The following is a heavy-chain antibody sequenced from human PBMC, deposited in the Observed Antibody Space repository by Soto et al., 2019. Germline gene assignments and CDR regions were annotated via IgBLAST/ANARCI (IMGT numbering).Heavy chain of an antibody. V-gene: IGHV4-30-4*01. J-gene: IGHJ4*02. D-gene: IGHD4-17*01. CDR2: IYYSGST. CDR3: ARETVTTHHFDY. Sequence: PSETLSLTCTVSGGSISSGDYYWSWIRQPPGKGLEWIGYIYYSGSTYYNPSLKSRVTISVDTSKNQFSLKLSSVTAADTAVYYCARETVTTHHFDYWGQGTLVTVSS. CDR1: GGSISSGDYY.